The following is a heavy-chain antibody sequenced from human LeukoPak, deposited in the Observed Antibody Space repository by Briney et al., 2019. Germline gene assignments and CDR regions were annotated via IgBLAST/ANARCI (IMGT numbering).Heavy chain of an antibody. Sequence: PGGSLRLSCEASGLTFNNYAMHWVRQSSGKGLEWVSGIGSSGGGTYYADSVKGRFTISRDTSKDTVYLQMDSLRAEDTALYYCAKGHRIAVAGTVAVFDYWGQGTLVTVSS. D-gene: IGHD6-19*01. V-gene: IGHV3-23*01. J-gene: IGHJ4*02. CDR1: GLTFNNYA. CDR2: IGSSGGGT. CDR3: AKGHRIAVAGTVAVFDY.